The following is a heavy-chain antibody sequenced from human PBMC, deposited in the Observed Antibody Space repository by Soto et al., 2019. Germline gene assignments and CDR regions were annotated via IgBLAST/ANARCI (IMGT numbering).Heavy chain of an antibody. CDR1: GFTFSNAW. Sequence: GGSLRLSCAASGFTFSNAWMSWVRQAPGKGLEWVGRVKSKTDGGTTDYAAPVNGRFTISRDDSKNTLYLQMNSLKTEDTAVYYCTTEGSRVVRFLEWLFNYFDYWGQGTLVTVSS. CDR3: TTEGSRVVRFLEWLFNYFDY. CDR2: VKSKTDGGTT. J-gene: IGHJ4*02. D-gene: IGHD3-3*01. V-gene: IGHV3-15*01.